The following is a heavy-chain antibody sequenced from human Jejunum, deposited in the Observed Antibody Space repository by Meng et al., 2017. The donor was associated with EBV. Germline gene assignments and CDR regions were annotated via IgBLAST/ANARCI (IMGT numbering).Heavy chain of an antibody. CDR1: GFNFIGYW. V-gene: IGHV3-74*01. CDR2: TNEDGRNT. CDR3: SRDLAGSDDD. D-gene: IGHD6-25*01. J-gene: IGHJ4*02. Sequence: EGVLVVSGGVLVQPGVSLALSCAVYGFNFIGYWMPWVPQAPGQGLGWGSSTNEDGRNTNYTDSVKGRFTISRDNTKNTLDLQMNSLRAEDTAVYFCSRDLAGSDDDWGQGTLVTVSS.